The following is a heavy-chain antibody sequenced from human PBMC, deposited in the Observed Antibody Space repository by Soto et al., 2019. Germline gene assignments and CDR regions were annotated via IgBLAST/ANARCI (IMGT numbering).Heavy chain of an antibody. CDR3: ARDESPHQPYSGSYSSN. V-gene: IGHV4-31*03. D-gene: IGHD1-26*01. Sequence: SETLSLTCTVSGGTISSGDYYWSWIRQHPGKGLEWIGHFYYSGSTYYNPSLKSRVTISADTSKNQFSLKLSSVTAADTAVYYCARDESPHQPYSGSYSSNWGQGTLVTVS. CDR2: FYYSGST. CDR1: GGTISSGDYY. J-gene: IGHJ4*02.